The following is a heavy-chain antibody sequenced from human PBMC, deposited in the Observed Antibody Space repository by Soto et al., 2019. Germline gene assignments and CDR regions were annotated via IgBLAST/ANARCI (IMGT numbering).Heavy chain of an antibody. CDR2: INHSGST. D-gene: IGHD2-15*01. CDR3: ARGGVVHGEPPYYYGMDV. Sequence: SETLSLTCAVYGGSFSGYYWSWIRQPPGKGLEWIGEINHSGSTNYNPSLKSRVTISVDTSKNQFSLKLSSVTAADTAVYYCARGGVVHGEPPYYYGMDVWGQGTTVTVSS. CDR1: GGSFSGYY. J-gene: IGHJ6*02. V-gene: IGHV4-34*01.